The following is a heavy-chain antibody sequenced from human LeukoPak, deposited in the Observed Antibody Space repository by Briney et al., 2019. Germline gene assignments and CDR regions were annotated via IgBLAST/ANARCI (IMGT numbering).Heavy chain of an antibody. V-gene: IGHV4-31*03. Sequence: SETLSLTCTVSGGSISSGGYYWSWLRQHPGQGLEWIGYIYYSGSTYYNPSLKSRVTISVDTSKNQFSLKLSSVTAADTAVYYCARAGAQWLTPDYWGQGTLVTVSS. J-gene: IGHJ4*02. CDR3: ARAGAQWLTPDY. D-gene: IGHD6-19*01. CDR2: IYYSGST. CDR1: GGSISSGGYY.